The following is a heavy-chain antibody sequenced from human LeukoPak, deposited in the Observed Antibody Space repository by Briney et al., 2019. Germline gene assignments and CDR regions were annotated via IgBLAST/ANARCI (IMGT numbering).Heavy chain of an antibody. Sequence: PGGSLRLSCAASGFTFGSYGMHWVRQAPGKGLEWVAVIWYDGSNKYYADSVKGRFTISRDNSKNTLYLQMNSLRAEDTAVYYCARAYSRRDAFDIWGQGTMVTVSS. D-gene: IGHD6-13*01. CDR2: IWYDGSNK. J-gene: IGHJ3*02. V-gene: IGHV3-33*01. CDR3: ARAYSRRDAFDI. CDR1: GFTFGSYG.